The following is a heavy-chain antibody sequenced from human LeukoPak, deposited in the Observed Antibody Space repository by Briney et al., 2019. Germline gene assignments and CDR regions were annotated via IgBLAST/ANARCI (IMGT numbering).Heavy chain of an antibody. V-gene: IGHV4-61*02. D-gene: IGHD6-19*01. J-gene: IGHJ6*03. Sequence: SETLSLTCTVSGGSISSGSYYWSWIRQPAGKGLEWIGRIYTSGSTNYNPSLKSRFTISVDTSKNQFSLKLSSVTAADTAVYYCARGAGQWLAKRCYYYMDVWGKGTTVTISS. CDR1: GGSISSGSYY. CDR2: IYTSGST. CDR3: ARGAGQWLAKRCYYYMDV.